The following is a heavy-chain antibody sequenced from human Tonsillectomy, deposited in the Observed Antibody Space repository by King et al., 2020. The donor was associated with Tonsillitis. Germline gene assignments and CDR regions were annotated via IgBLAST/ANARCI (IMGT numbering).Heavy chain of an antibody. CDR3: TTDMGDYEDHYYYAMDV. V-gene: IGHV3-9*01. CDR2: ISWNSETT. CDR1: GFFFHQYS. D-gene: IGHD4-17*01. J-gene: IGHJ6*02. Sequence: DVQLVESGGGLVQPVRSLRLACVGPGFFFHQYSMHWVRQTPGKSLEWVSGISWNSETTGYADSVKGRFTISRDNAKNSLFLQVNSLRPEDTALYYCTTDMGDYEDHYYYAMDVWGQGTTVTVS.